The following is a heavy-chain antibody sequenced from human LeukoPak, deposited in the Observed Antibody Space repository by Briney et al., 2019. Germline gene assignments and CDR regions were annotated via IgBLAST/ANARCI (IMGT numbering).Heavy chain of an antibody. V-gene: IGHV3-23*01. CDR3: AKVEKVAGRYYFDY. CDR2: ISGSGGSK. D-gene: IGHD6-19*01. CDR1: GFTFSSYA. J-gene: IGHJ4*02. Sequence: AGGSLRLSCAASGFTFSSYAMSWVRQAPGKGLEWVSAISGSGGSKYYADSVKGRFTISRDNSKNTLYLQMNSLRAEDTAVYYCAKVEKVAGRYYFDYWGQGTLVTVSS.